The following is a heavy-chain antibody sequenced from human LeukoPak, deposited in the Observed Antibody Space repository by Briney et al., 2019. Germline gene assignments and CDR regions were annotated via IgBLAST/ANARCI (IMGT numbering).Heavy chain of an antibody. V-gene: IGHV4-30-4*08. CDR2: IYYSGST. J-gene: IGHJ3*02. CDR3: ARGTEIVEGAFDI. CDR1: GGSVSSGDYY. D-gene: IGHD2-8*02. Sequence: SSETLSLTCTVSGGSVSSGDYYWSWIRQPPGKGLEWIGYIYYSGSTYYNPSLKSRVTISVDTSKNQFSLKLSSVTAADTAVYYCARGTEIVEGAFDIWGQGTMVTVSS.